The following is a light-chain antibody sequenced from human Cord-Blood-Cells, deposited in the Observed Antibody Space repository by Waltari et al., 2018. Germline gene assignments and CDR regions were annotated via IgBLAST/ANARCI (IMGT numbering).Light chain of an antibody. CDR3: SSYTSSITPYV. Sequence: QSALTQPASVSGTPGQSITISCTGTSSDVGGYNYASWYQQHPGKAPKLMIYDVSNRPSGVSNPFSGSKSGNTASLTISGLQAEDEADYYCSSYTSSITPYVFGTGTKVTVL. J-gene: IGLJ1*01. CDR1: SSDVGGYNY. CDR2: DVS. V-gene: IGLV2-14*03.